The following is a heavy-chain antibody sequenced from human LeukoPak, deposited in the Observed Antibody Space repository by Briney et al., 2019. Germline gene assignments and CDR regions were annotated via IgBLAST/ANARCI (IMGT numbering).Heavy chain of an antibody. CDR2: IYTSGST. CDR1: GGSISSYY. V-gene: IGHV4-4*07. J-gene: IGHJ5*02. Sequence: SETLSLTCTVSGGSISSYYWSWIRPPAWKGLEGIGRIYTSGSTNYNPSLKSRVTMSVDTSKNQFSLKLSSVTAADTAVYYCARDWGGATTYWFDPWGQGTLVTVSS. CDR3: ARDWGGATTYWFDP. D-gene: IGHD1-26*01.